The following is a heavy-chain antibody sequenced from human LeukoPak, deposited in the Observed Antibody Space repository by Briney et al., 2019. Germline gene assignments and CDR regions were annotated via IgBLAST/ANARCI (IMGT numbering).Heavy chain of an antibody. D-gene: IGHD6-6*01. CDR1: GFTFSSHW. Sequence: SGGSLRLSCAASGFTFSSHWMHWVRQAPGEGLVWVSRVYNDGSTTNYAASVKGRFTISRDNAKNTLYLQMNSLRAEDMAVYYCARGSGSSRFFDYWGQGTLVTVSS. CDR2: VYNDGSTT. CDR3: ARGSGSSRFFDY. V-gene: IGHV3-74*01. J-gene: IGHJ4*02.